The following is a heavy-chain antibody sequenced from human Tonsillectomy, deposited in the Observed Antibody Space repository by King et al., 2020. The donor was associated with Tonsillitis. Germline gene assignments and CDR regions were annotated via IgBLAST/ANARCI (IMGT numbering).Heavy chain of an antibody. CDR2: IIPMLDIT. D-gene: IGHD2-8*02. V-gene: IGHV1-69*09. CDR1: GGTFSSHS. CDR3: ARDTGYYFDY. J-gene: IGHJ4*01. Sequence: VQLVESGAEVKKPGSSVKVSCKASGGTFSSHSINWVRQAPGQGLEWMGRIIPMLDITNYAQKFQGRVTITADKSTYTAYMELSSLRSEDTAVFYCARDTGYYFDYCGHGSLAPVSS.